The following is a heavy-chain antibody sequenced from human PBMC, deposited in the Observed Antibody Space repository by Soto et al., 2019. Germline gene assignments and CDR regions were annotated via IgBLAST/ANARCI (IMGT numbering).Heavy chain of an antibody. CDR3: ARREIQGPIDY. J-gene: IGHJ4*02. D-gene: IGHD1-26*01. CDR2: IYYSGTT. Sequence: QVQLQESGPGLVKPSDTLSLTCAVSGYSISSGNWWGWIRQPPGKGLEWIGDIYYSGTTYYNPSLKRRVTMSVDTSKNQFSLKLTSVTAVDTAVYYCARREIQGPIDYWGQGTLVTVSS. V-gene: IGHV4-28*01. CDR1: GYSISSGNW.